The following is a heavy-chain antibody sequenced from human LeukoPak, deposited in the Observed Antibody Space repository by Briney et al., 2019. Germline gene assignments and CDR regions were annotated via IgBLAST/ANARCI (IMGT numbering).Heavy chain of an antibody. CDR2: IIPIFGTA. CDR1: GGTFSSYA. D-gene: IGHD3-22*01. Sequence: SVKVSCEASGGTFSSYAISWVRQAPGQGLEWMGGIIPIFGTANYAQKFQGRVTITTDESTSTAYMELSSLRSEDTAVYYCATKLYDSSGYDDYWGQGTLVTVSS. J-gene: IGHJ4*02. V-gene: IGHV1-69*05. CDR3: ATKLYDSSGYDDY.